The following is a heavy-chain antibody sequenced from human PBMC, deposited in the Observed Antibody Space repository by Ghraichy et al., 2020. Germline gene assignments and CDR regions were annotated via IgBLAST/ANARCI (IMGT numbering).Heavy chain of an antibody. CDR2: IGTAGDT. CDR3: ARGAIGSGAFDI. CDR1: GFTFSSYD. D-gene: IGHD3-22*01. Sequence: LSLTCAASGFTFSSYDMHWVRQATGKGLEWVSAIGTAGDTYYPGSVKGRFTISRENAKNSLYLQMNSLRAGDTAVYYCARGAIGSGAFDIWGQGTMVTVSS. J-gene: IGHJ3*02. V-gene: IGHV3-13*01.